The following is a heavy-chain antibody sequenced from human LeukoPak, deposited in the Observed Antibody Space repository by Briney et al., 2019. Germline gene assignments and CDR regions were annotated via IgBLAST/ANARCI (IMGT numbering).Heavy chain of an antibody. CDR3: ARDGSGSYYDRGWFDP. Sequence: ASVKVSCKASAYTFTSYNINWVRQATGQGLEWMGWMNPNSGNTGYAQKFQGRVTMTRNTSISTAYMELSSLTSEDTAVYYCARDGSGSYYDRGWFDPCGQRTLVTVSS. D-gene: IGHD3-10*01. J-gene: IGHJ5*02. CDR2: MNPNSGNT. V-gene: IGHV1-8*01. CDR1: AYTFTSYN.